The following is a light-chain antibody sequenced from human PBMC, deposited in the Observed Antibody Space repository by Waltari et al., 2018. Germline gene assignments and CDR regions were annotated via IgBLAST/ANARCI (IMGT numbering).Light chain of an antibody. CDR1: SSNIGAGYD. Sequence: QSILTPPPSVSGAPGQKVTSSCTGSSSNIGAGYDVHWYQQLPGAAPKLIIYGNNNRPSGVPDRFSGSKSGTSASLDITGLQTEDEADYYCQSYDSSLSDSGVFGGGTKVTVL. CDR3: QSYDSSLSDSGV. J-gene: IGLJ3*02. V-gene: IGLV1-40*01. CDR2: GNN.